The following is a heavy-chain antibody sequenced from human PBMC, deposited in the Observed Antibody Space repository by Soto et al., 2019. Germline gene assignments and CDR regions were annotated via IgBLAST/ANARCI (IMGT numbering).Heavy chain of an antibody. CDR2: IYYSGST. CDR1: GGSISSYY. J-gene: IGHJ4*02. Sequence: PSETLSLTCTVSGGSISSYYWSWIRQPPGKGLEWIGYIYYSGSTNYNPSLKSRVTISVDTSKNQFSLKLSSVTAADTAVYYCARGLESSGWDEYFDYWGQGTLVTVPS. CDR3: ARGLESSGWDEYFDY. V-gene: IGHV4-59*01. D-gene: IGHD6-19*01.